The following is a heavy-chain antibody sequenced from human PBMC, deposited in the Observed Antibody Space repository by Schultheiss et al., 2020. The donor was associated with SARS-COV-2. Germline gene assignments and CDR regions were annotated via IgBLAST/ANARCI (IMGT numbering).Heavy chain of an antibody. CDR2: FDPEDGET. J-gene: IGHJ5*02. CDR3: AIRTTGNYDGSGRLNWFDH. Sequence: ASVKVSCKASGYTFTSYVISWVRQAPGKGLEWMGGFDPEDGETIYAQKFQGRVTMTRDTSTSTVYMELSSLRSEDTAVYYCAIRTTGNYDGSGRLNWFDHWGQGTLVTVSS. D-gene: IGHD3-10*01. V-gene: IGHV1-46*01. CDR1: GYTFTSYV.